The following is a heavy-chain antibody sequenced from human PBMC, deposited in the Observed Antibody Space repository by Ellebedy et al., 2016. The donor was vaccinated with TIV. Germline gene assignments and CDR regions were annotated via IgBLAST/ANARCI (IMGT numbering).Heavy chain of an antibody. J-gene: IGHJ4*02. CDR2: IYYSGST. Sequence: MPSETLSLTCTVSGGSISSYYWSWIRQPPGQGLEWIGYIYYSGSTNYNPSLKSRVTISVDTSKNQFSLKLSSVTAADTAVYYCARTPRGYSYGRGAFDYWGQGTLVTVSS. V-gene: IGHV4-59*01. D-gene: IGHD5-18*01. CDR3: ARTPRGYSYGRGAFDY. CDR1: GGSISSYY.